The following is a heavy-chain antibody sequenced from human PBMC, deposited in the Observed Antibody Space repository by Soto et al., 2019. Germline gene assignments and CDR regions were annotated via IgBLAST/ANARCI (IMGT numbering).Heavy chain of an antibody. J-gene: IGHJ3*02. V-gene: IGHV3-30*18. D-gene: IGHD4-17*01. CDR2: ISYDGSNK. CDR3: AKDRVTVTRDAFDI. CDR1: GFTFSSYG. Sequence: QVQLVESGGGVVQPGRSLRLSCAASGFTFSSYGMHWVRQAPGKGLEWVAVISYDGSNKYYADSVKGRFTISRDNSKNTLYRQMNSLRAEDTAVYYCAKDRVTVTRDAFDIWGQGTMVTVSS.